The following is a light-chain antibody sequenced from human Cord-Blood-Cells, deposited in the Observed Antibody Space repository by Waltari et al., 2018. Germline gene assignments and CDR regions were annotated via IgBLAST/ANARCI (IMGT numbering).Light chain of an antibody. Sequence: DIQMTQSSSSLSASVGDRVTITFRARQSISSYLNWYQQKPGKAPKLLIYASSSLQSGVPSRFSGSGSGTDVTLTISSLQPEDFATYYCQQSYSTPYMYSFGQGTKLEIK. CDR1: QSISSY. J-gene: IGKJ2*03. CDR3: QQSYSTPYMYS. CDR2: ASS. V-gene: IGKV1-39*01.